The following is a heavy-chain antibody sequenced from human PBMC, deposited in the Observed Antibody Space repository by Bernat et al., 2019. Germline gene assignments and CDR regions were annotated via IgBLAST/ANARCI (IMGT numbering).Heavy chain of an antibody. CDR3: ARARGIAAAGLSFDP. V-gene: IGHV1-18*01. CDR1: GYTFTSYG. Sequence: QVQLVQSGAEVKKPGASVKVSCKASGYTFTSYGISWVRQAPGQGLEWMGWLSAYNGNTNYAQKLQGRVTMTTDTTTSTAYLALRTLRSDDAAVYYCARARGIAAAGLSFDPWRQGTLVTVSS. CDR2: LSAYNGNT. J-gene: IGHJ5*02. D-gene: IGHD6-13*01.